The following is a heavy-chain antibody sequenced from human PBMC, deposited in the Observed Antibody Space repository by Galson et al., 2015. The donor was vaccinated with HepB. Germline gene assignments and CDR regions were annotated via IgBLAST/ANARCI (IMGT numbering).Heavy chain of an antibody. CDR1: GFSLNSSGVG. CDR2: IYWDDDK. V-gene: IGHV2-5*02. CDR3: ARRRGGTYYGSGAYDS. J-gene: IGHJ4*02. Sequence: PALVKPTQSLTLTCTFSGFSLNSSGVGVGWIRQPPGKALEWLAFIYWDDDKRYSPSLRTRLTITKDSSKNQVVLTMTNMDSVDTGTYYCARRRGGTYYGSGAYDSWGQGALSPSPQ. D-gene: IGHD3-10*01.